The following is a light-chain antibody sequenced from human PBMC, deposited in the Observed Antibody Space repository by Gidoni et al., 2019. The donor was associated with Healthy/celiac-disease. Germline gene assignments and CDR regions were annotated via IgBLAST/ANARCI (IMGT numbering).Light chain of an antibody. CDR3: QQYNNWPPLT. V-gene: IGKV3-15*01. CDR1: QSVSSN. J-gene: IGKJ4*01. CDR2: GAS. Sequence: EIVMTQSPATLSVSPGERATLSCRASQSVSSNVAWYQQKPGQAPRLLIYGASTSATGIPARFSGSGSGTEFTLTISSLQSEDFAVYYCQQYNNWPPLTFXGXTKVEIK.